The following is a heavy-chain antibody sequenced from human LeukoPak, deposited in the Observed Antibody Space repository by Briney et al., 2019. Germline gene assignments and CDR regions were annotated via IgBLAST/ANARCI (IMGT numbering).Heavy chain of an antibody. Sequence: PPETLSLTXAVCGGSFSGYYWNWIRQPPGKGLEWIGEINNSGSINYNPSLKSRVTISVDTSKNQFSLKLSSVTAADTAVYYCARDGLRRRMMIAFGGGGQFDYWGLGTLVTVSS. V-gene: IGHV4-34*01. D-gene: IGHD3-16*01. CDR3: ARDGLRRRMMIAFGGGGQFDY. CDR1: GGSFSGYY. CDR2: INNSGSI. J-gene: IGHJ4*02.